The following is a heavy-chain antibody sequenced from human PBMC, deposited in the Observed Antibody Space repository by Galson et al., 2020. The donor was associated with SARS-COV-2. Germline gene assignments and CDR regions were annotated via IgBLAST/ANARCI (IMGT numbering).Heavy chain of an antibody. Sequence: SETLSLTCTLSYGSISSGTYYWGWIRQPPGKGLEWIGSIFDSGKTYYNPSLTSRVTMSIDTSKNQFSLKLTSVTAADTAIYYCAGHLQVGQWTDYWGQGRLVTVSS. CDR2: IFDSGKT. CDR1: YGSISSGTYY. D-gene: IGHD6-19*01. V-gene: IGHV4-39*01. CDR3: AGHLQVGQWTDY. J-gene: IGHJ4*02.